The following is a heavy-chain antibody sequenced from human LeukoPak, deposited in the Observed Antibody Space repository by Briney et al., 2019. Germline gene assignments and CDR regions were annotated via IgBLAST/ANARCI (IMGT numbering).Heavy chain of an antibody. D-gene: IGHD5-18*01. CDR3: VSRGYSYGNFDY. CDR1: GFSISRSYY. Sequence: SETLSLTCGVSGFSISRSYYWNWIRQPPGKGLEWIGYIYYSGSTNYNPSLKSRVTISVDTSKNQFSLKLSSVTDADTAVYYCVSRGYSYGNFDYWGQGTLVTVSS. CDR2: IYYSGST. J-gene: IGHJ4*02. V-gene: IGHV4-59*08.